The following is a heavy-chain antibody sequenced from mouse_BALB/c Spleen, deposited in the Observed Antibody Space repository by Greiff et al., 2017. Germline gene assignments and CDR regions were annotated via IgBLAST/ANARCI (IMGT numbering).Heavy chain of an antibody. V-gene: IGHV1-14*01. Sequence: EVQLQQSGPELVKPGASVKMSCTASGYTFTSYVMHWVKQKPGQGLEWIGYINPYNDGTKYNEKFKGKATLTSDKSSSTAYMELSSLTSEDSAVYYCARQLGLRWFAYWGQGTLVTVSA. CDR1: GYTFTSYV. D-gene: IGHD3-1*01. CDR3: ARQLGLRWFAY. J-gene: IGHJ3*01. CDR2: INPYNDGT.